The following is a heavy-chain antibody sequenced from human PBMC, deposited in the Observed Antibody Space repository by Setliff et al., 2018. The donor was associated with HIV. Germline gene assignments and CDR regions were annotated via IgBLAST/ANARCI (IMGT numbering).Heavy chain of an antibody. Sequence: GESLKISCKGFGYKFTDYWVGWVRQMPGEGLEWMGVIYGDGSDPRYSPSFQGQVTISVDKSINTAYLRWTRLKASDTALYSCARPQYHQSSDAFDIWGQGTMVTVSS. CDR1: GYKFTDYW. V-gene: IGHV5-51*01. CDR3: ARPQYHQSSDAFDI. CDR2: IYGDGSDP. J-gene: IGHJ3*02.